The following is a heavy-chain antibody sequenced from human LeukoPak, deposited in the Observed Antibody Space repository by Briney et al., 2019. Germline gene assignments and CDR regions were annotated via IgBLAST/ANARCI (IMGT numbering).Heavy chain of an antibody. CDR1: GFTVSSNY. V-gene: IGHV3-23*01. CDR3: AKVPGRATVTKFDY. CDR2: ISGSGGST. Sequence: GGSLRLSCAASGFTVSSNYMSWVRQAPGKGLEWVSAISGSGGSTYYADSVKGRFTISRDNSKNTLYLQMNSLRAEDTAVYYCAKVPGRATVTKFDYWGQGTLVTVSS. D-gene: IGHD4-17*01. J-gene: IGHJ4*02.